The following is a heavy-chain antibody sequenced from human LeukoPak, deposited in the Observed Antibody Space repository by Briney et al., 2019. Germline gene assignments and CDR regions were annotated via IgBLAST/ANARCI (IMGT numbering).Heavy chain of an antibody. V-gene: IGHV4-39*01. J-gene: IGHJ4*02. CDR2: IYYGENT. D-gene: IGHD3-22*01. CDR1: GDSISSGPYY. CDR3: ARRDDSSGYHKIFDY. Sequence: SSETLSLTCTVSGDSISSGPYYWGWIRQPPGKGLEWIGNIYYGENTYYNPSLKSRVTISIDTSNNQFYLKLSSLTAADTAVYYCARRDDSSGYHKIFDYWGQGTLVTVSS.